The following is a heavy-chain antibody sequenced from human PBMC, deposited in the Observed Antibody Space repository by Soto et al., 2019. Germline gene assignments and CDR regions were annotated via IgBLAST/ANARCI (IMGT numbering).Heavy chain of an antibody. CDR1: GFTFSEYY. Sequence: SLRLSCAASGFTFSEYYMRWIRQAPGKWLEWFSYISSSGSTIYYADSVKGRFTISRDNAKNSLYLQMNSLRAEDTAVYYCARPKYYYDSSGYLRFYGMDVWGQGTTVTVSS. CDR2: ISSSGSTI. J-gene: IGHJ6*02. CDR3: ARPKYYYDSSGYLRFYGMDV. D-gene: IGHD3-22*01. V-gene: IGHV3-11*01.